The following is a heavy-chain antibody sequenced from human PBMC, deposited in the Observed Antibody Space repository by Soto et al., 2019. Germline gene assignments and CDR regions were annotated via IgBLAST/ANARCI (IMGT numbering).Heavy chain of an antibody. D-gene: IGHD3-9*01. Sequence: SVKVSCKASGGTFSSYAISWVRQAPGQGLEWMGGIIPIFGTANYAQKFQGRVTITADESTSTAYMELSSLRSEDTAVYYCARQYDILTGYPNYYYYGMDVWGQGTTVTVSS. V-gene: IGHV1-69*13. CDR1: GGTFSSYA. J-gene: IGHJ6*02. CDR2: IIPIFGTA. CDR3: ARQYDILTGYPNYYYYGMDV.